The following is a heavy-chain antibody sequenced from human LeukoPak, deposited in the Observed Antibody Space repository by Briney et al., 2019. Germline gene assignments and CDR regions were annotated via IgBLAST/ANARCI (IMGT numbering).Heavy chain of an antibody. CDR3: ARQRYVVVVAATPELGY. V-gene: IGHV1-2*02. CDR1: GYTFTGYY. CDR2: INPNSGGT. Sequence: ASVKVSCKAPGYTFTGYYMHWVRQAPGQGLEWMGWINPNSGGTNYAQKFQGRVTMTRDTSISTAYMELSRLRSDDTAVYYCARQRYVVVVAATPELGYWGQGTLVTVSS. D-gene: IGHD2-15*01. J-gene: IGHJ4*02.